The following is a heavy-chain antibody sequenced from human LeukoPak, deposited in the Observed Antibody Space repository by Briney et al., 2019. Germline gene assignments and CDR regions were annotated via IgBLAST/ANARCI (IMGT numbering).Heavy chain of an antibody. J-gene: IGHJ6*03. V-gene: IGHV4-34*01. D-gene: IGHD3-10*01. CDR1: GGSFRDYH. Sequence: PSETLSLTCAVYGGSFRDYHWSWIRQPPGKGLEWIGEINQSGSTKYNPSLKSRVTISVDTSKNQFSLKLSSVTAADTAVYYCARQDYYGSGSYYYYYYMDVWGKGTTVTISS. CDR2: INQSGST. CDR3: ARQDYYGSGSYYYYYYMDV.